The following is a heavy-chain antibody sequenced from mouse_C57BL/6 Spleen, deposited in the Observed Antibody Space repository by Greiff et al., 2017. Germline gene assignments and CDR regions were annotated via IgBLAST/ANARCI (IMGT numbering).Heavy chain of an antibody. Sequence: VQLQQSGPELVKPGASVKISCKASGYAFSSSWMNWVQQRPGKGLEWIGRIYPGDGDTNYNGKFKGKATLTADKSSSTAYMQLSSLTSEDAAVYFCARHYGSYWGQGTLVTVSA. V-gene: IGHV1-82*01. J-gene: IGHJ3*01. CDR1: GYAFSSSW. D-gene: IGHD2-2*01. CDR2: IYPGDGDT. CDR3: ARHYGSY.